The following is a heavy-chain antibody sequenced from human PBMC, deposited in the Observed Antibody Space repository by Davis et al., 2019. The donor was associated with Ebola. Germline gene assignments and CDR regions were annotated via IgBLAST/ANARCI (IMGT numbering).Heavy chain of an antibody. CDR1: GYTFTSYD. V-gene: IGHV1-18*01. J-gene: IGHJ4*02. CDR2: ISAYNGNT. CDR3: ARDTSGIAVAGQ. Sequence: ASVKVSCKASGYTFTSYDINWVRQATGQGLEWMGWISAYNGNTKSAQKVQGRATMTTDTSTSTAYMELRSLRSDDTAVYYCARDTSGIAVAGQWGQGTLVTVSS. D-gene: IGHD6-19*01.